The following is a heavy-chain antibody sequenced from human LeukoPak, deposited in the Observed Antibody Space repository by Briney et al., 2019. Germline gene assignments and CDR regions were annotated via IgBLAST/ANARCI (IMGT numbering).Heavy chain of an antibody. CDR3: LRARPPHYYSDY. V-gene: IGHV3-30-3*01. Sequence: GESLRLSCAASGFTFSSYAMHWVRQAPGKGLEWVAVISYDGSNKYYADSVKGRFTISRDNSKNTLYLQMNSLRAEDTAVYYCLRARPPHYYSDYWGQGTLVTVSS. CDR2: ISYDGSNK. J-gene: IGHJ4*02. CDR1: GFTFSSYA.